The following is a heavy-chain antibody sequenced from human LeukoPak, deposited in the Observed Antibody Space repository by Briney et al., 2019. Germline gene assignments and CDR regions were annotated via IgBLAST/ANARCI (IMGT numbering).Heavy chain of an antibody. CDR3: ARDGGYSSHDY. D-gene: IGHD6-19*01. Sequence: SETLSLTCTVSGGSINRGVYYWAWIRQPPGKGLEWIGGINHSGNTYYNLSLKSRVTISVDTSKNQFSLKLSSVTAADTAVYYCARDGGYSSHDYWGQGTLVTVSS. J-gene: IGHJ4*02. CDR2: INHSGNT. V-gene: IGHV4-39*07. CDR1: GGSINRGVYY.